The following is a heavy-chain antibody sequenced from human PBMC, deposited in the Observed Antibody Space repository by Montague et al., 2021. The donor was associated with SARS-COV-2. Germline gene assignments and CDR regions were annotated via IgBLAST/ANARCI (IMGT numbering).Heavy chain of an antibody. CDR3: ARGADYDFWSGFLRYKWFDP. CDR2: INHSGST. CDR1: GGSLSGYY. D-gene: IGHD3-3*01. V-gene: IGHV4-34*01. J-gene: IGHJ5*02. Sequence: SETLSLTCAVYGGSLSGYYCAWIRQTPAKGFELIGEINHSGSTNYNPSLKSRLTISGDTSKKQFSLKLNSMTAADTAVYYWARGADYDFWSGFLRYKWFDPWGLGTPVTVSS.